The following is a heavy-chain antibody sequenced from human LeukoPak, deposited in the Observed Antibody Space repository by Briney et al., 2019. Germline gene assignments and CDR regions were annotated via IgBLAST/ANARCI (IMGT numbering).Heavy chain of an antibody. CDR1: GFTVSNYE. Sequence: GGSLRLSCAASGFTVSNYEMNWVRQAPGKGLEWVSYISSSGSTIYYADSVKGRFTISRDNAKNSLYLQMNSLRAEDTAVYYCAELGITMIGGVWGKGTTVNISS. CDR3: AELGITMIGGV. D-gene: IGHD3-10*02. CDR2: ISSSGSTI. J-gene: IGHJ6*04. V-gene: IGHV3-48*03.